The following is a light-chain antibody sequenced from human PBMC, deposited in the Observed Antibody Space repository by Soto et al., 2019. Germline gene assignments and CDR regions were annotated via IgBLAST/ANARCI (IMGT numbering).Light chain of an antibody. CDR2: DVS. CDR3: SSYTSSSTHV. J-gene: IGLJ1*01. CDR1: SSDVGAYNF. Sequence: QSVLTQPASVSGSPGQSITISCTGSSSDVGAYNFVSWYQQHPGKVPRLMIFDVSSRPSGVSDRFSGSKSGNTASLTISGLQAEDEGDYYCSSYTSSSTHVFGSGTKVTVL. V-gene: IGLV2-14*03.